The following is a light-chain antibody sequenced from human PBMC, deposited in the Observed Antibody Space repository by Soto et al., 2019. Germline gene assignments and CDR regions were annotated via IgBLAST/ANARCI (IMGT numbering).Light chain of an antibody. Sequence: SSELTQPLSVSVTLGQTARITCGGNNIGSKNVHWYQQKPGQAPVVVIYRDISRPSEIPERFSGSNSGNTATLTISRAQAGDEADYYCQVWDSSTVVFGGGTKLTVL. CDR2: RDI. J-gene: IGLJ2*01. V-gene: IGLV3-9*01. CDR1: NIGSKN. CDR3: QVWDSSTVV.